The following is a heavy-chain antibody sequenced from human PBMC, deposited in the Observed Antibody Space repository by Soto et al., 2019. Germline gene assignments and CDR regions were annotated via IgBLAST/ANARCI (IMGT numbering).Heavy chain of an antibody. J-gene: IGHJ4*02. Sequence: VQLVQSGAEVKKPGASVKVSCKASGYTFTGYGISWVRQAPGQGLEWMGWISAYNGNTNCAQKLQGRVTMTTDTSTSTAYMELRSLRSDDTAVFYCARVYCSGGSCYGIFDYWGQGTLVTVSS. CDR1: GYTFTGYG. D-gene: IGHD2-15*01. CDR3: ARVYCSGGSCYGIFDY. V-gene: IGHV1-18*01. CDR2: ISAYNGNT.